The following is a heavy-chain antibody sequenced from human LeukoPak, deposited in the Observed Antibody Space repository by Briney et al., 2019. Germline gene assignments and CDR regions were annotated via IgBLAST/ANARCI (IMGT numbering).Heavy chain of an antibody. CDR2: INPNSGGT. V-gene: IGHV1-2*06. Sequence: ASVKVSCKASGGTFSSYAISWVRQAPGQGLEWMGRINPNSGGTNYAQKFQGRVTMTRDTSISTAYMELSRLRSDDTAVCYCACPVDSYYYGSCGYYWDYWGQGTLVTVSS. CDR3: ACPVDSYYYGSCGYYWDY. CDR1: GGTFSSYA. J-gene: IGHJ4*02. D-gene: IGHD3-22*01.